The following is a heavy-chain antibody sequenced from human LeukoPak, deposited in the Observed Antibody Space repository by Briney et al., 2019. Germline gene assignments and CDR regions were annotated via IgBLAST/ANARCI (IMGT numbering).Heavy chain of an antibody. CDR3: ARGAGDDYGGNEYFQH. CDR1: GGSISSGGYH. V-gene: IGHV4-31*03. J-gene: IGHJ1*01. D-gene: IGHD4-23*01. CDR2: IYYSGST. Sequence: SETLSLTCTVSGGSISSGGYHWSWIRQHPGKGLEWIGYIYYSGSTYYNPSLKSRVTISVDTSKNQFSLKLSSVTAADTAVYYCARGAGDDYGGNEYFQHWGQGTLVTVSS.